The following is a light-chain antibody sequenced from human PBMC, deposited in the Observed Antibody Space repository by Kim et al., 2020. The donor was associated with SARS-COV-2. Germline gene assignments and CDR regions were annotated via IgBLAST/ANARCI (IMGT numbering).Light chain of an antibody. CDR2: DVS. J-gene: IGLJ2*01. CDR3: SSYTRSSTVV. Sequence: QAVVTQPAVVSGSPGQSITISCTGTSSDVSGYNYVSWYQQHPGKAPKLMIYDVSKRPSGVSNRFSGSKTGNTASLTISGLKAEDEDDYYCSSYTRSSTVVFGGRSKMTV. V-gene: IGLV2-14*01. CDR1: SSDVSGYNY.